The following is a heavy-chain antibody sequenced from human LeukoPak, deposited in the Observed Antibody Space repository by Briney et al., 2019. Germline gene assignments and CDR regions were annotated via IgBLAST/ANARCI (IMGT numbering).Heavy chain of an antibody. CDR3: ARRGSGYFDSREAFNL. D-gene: IGHD3-22*01. J-gene: IGHJ3*01. CDR1: GGSVSSGSYY. CDR2: IYYSGST. V-gene: IGHV4-61*01. Sequence: SETLSLTCTVSGGSVSSGSYYWSWIRQPPGKGLEWIGYIYYSGSTNYNPSLKSRVTISVDTSKNQFSLKLSSVTAADTAVYYCARRGSGYFDSREAFNLWGQGTMVTVSS.